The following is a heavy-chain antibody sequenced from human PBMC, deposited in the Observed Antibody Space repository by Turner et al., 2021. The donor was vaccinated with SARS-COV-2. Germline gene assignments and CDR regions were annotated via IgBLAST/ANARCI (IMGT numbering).Heavy chain of an antibody. J-gene: IGHJ4*02. Sequence: VQLVESGGGVVQPGRSLRLSCAASGFTFSNSAMSWVRQAPGKGPEGVSAISIGSVYIFYADSVKGRFTISRDNSKNTLYLQMNSLRAEDTAVYYCAKGGAAVAYSFDSWGQGSLVTVSS. CDR1: GFTFSNSA. CDR3: AKGGAAVAYSFDS. CDR2: ISIGSVYI. D-gene: IGHD6-19*01. V-gene: IGHV3-23*04.